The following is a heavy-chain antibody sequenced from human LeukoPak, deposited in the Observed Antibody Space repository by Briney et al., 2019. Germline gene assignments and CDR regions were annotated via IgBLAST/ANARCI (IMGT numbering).Heavy chain of an antibody. D-gene: IGHD1-26*01. CDR3: ARNRLGISGSIWFDP. Sequence: ASLKVSCTASGYTFTGYYMHWVRQAPGQGLEWMGWINPNSGGTNYAQKFQGRVTMTRDTSISKAYMKLSRLSSDDTAVYYCARNRLGISGSIWFDPWGQGTLVTVSS. CDR1: GYTFTGYY. J-gene: IGHJ5*02. CDR2: INPNSGGT. V-gene: IGHV1-2*02.